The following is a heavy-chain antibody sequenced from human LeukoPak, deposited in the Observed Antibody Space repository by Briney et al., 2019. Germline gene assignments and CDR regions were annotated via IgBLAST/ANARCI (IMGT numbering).Heavy chain of an antibody. J-gene: IGHJ3*02. CDR1: GGSISSYY. CDR3: ARDAPTHDAFDI. V-gene: IGHV4-59*01. Sequence: PSETLSLTCTVSGGSISSYYWSWIRQPPGKGLEWIGYIYYSGSTNYNPSLKSRVTISVDTSKNQFSLKLSSVTAADTAVYYCARDAPTHDAFDIWGQGTMVTVSS. CDR2: IYYSGST.